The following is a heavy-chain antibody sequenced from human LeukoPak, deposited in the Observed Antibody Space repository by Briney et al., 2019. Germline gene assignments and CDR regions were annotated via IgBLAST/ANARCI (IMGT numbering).Heavy chain of an antibody. D-gene: IGHD6-6*01. Sequence: PSETLSLTCTVSGGSISSYYWSLIRQPAGKGLEWIGRMYTSGSTNYNPSLKSRVTMSVDTSKNQFSLKLSSVTAADTAVYYCAREDSSSSGGYWYYYYMDVWGKGTTVTVSS. J-gene: IGHJ6*03. CDR2: MYTSGST. CDR1: GGSISSYY. V-gene: IGHV4-4*07. CDR3: AREDSSSSGGYWYYYYMDV.